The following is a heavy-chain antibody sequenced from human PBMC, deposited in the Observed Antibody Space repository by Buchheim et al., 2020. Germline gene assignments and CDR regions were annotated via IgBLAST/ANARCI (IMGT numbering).Heavy chain of an antibody. Sequence: EVQLVQSGAEVKKPGESLKISCKGSGYSFTSYWIGWVRQMPGKGLEWMGIIYPGDSDTRYSPSFQGQVTIPADKYISTAYLQWSSLKASDTAMYYCARRNIAARLVHPTDAFDIWGQGT. CDR3: ARRNIAARLVHPTDAFDI. CDR2: IYPGDSDT. D-gene: IGHD6-6*01. V-gene: IGHV5-51*01. CDR1: GYSFTSYW. J-gene: IGHJ3*02.